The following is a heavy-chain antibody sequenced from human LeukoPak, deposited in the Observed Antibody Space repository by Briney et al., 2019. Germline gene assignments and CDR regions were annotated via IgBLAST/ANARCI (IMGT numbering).Heavy chain of an antibody. CDR3: ARDRAAVAGTIYYYYMDV. CDR2: IIPIFGTA. D-gene: IGHD6-19*01. J-gene: IGHJ6*03. V-gene: IGHV1-69*06. CDR1: GGTFSSYA. Sequence: SVKVSCKASGGTFSSYAISWVRQAPGQGLEWMGGIIPIFGTANYAQKFQGRVTITADKSTSTAYMELSSLRSEDTAVYYCARDRAAVAGTIYYYYMDVWGKGTTVAVSS.